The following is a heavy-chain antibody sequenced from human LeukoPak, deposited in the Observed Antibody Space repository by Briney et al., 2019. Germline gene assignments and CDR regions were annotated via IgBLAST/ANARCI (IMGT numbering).Heavy chain of an antibody. CDR2: INPNSGGT. CDR3: AKTVEMATINSFDFDY. CDR1: GYTFTGYY. V-gene: IGHV1-2*02. D-gene: IGHD5-24*01. J-gene: IGHJ4*02. Sequence: ASVKVSCKASGYTFTGYYMHWVRQAPGQGLEWMGWINPNSGGTNYAQKFQGRVTMTRDTSISTAYMELSRLRSDDTAVYYCAKTVEMATINSFDFDYWGQGTLVTVSS.